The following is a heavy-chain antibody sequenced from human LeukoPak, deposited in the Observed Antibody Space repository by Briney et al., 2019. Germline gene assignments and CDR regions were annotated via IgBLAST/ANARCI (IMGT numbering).Heavy chain of an antibody. Sequence: SETLSLTCSVSGGSISGYYWTWIRQPAGKGLEWIGRVYTSGSTHYNPSLKTRLTMSVDTSKNQFSLKLSSVTAADTAVYYCASWVYSNTPWHKDVWGKGTTVTVSS. CDR1: GGSISGYY. CDR3: ASWVYSNTPWHKDV. V-gene: IGHV4-4*07. CDR2: VYTSGST. D-gene: IGHD4-11*01. J-gene: IGHJ6*03.